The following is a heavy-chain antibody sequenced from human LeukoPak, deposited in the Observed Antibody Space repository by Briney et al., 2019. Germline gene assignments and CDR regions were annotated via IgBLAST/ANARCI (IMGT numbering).Heavy chain of an antibody. CDR3: ARDSGYCSGGSCYPNWFDP. V-gene: IGHV1-69*04. D-gene: IGHD2-15*01. Sequence: SVKVSCMASGGTFSSYAISWVRQAPGQGLEWMGRIIPILGIANYAQKFQGRVTITADKSTSTAYMELSSLRSEDTAVYYCARDSGYCSGGSCYPNWFDPWGQGTLVTVSS. CDR1: GGTFSSYA. J-gene: IGHJ5*02. CDR2: IIPILGIA.